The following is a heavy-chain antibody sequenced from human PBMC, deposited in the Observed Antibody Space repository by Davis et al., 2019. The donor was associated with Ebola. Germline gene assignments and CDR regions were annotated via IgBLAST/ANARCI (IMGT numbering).Heavy chain of an antibody. CDR1: GYTFANHG. J-gene: IGHJ4*02. D-gene: IGHD3-16*01. CDR2: ISASNGNT. Sequence: ASVQVSCKTSGYTFANHGVTWVRQAPGQGLERMGWISASNGNTDYAPKFQGRVTMTTDTSSSTAYLEVRGLRSADTAVYYCARDNDYADYAYDYWGQGTLVTVSS. V-gene: IGHV1-18*04. CDR3: ARDNDYADYAYDY.